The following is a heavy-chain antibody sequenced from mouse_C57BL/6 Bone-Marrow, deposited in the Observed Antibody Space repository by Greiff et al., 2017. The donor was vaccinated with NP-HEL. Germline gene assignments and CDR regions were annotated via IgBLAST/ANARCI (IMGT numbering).Heavy chain of an antibody. D-gene: IGHD1-1*01. CDR3: ARSHYYGSRRFAY. CDR2: IDPSDSYT. J-gene: IGHJ3*01. CDR1: GYTFTSYW. Sequence: VQLQQPGAELVMPGASVKLSCKASGYTFTSYWMHWVKQRPGQGLEWIGEIDPSDSYTNYNQKFKGKSTLTVDKSSSTAYMQLSSLTSEDSAVYYCARSHYYGSRRFAYWGQGTLVTVSA. V-gene: IGHV1-69*01.